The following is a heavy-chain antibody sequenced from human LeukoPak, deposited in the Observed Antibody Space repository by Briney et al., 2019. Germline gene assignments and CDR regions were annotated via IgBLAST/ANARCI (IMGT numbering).Heavy chain of an antibody. V-gene: IGHV4-59*01. CDR1: GGAITGYY. J-gene: IGHJ4*02. Sequence: SETLSLTCTVSGGAITGYYWSWIRQPPGKGLEWIGYIYYSGSTNYNPSLKSRVTMSVDTSKKQFSLKLSSVTAADTAVYFCARGRPPHDYGTLFDYWGQGTLVTVSS. D-gene: IGHD4-17*01. CDR2: IYYSGST. CDR3: ARGRPPHDYGTLFDY.